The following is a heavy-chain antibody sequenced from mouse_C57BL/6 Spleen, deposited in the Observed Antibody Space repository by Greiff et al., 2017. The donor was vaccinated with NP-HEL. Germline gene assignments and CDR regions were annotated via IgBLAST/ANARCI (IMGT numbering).Heavy chain of an antibody. V-gene: IGHV3-6*01. CDR2: ISYDGSN. D-gene: IGHD2-4*01. Sequence: EVKLMESGPGLVKPSQSLSLTCSVTGYSITSGYYWNWIRQFPGNKLEWMGYISYDGSNNYNPSLKNRISITRDTSKNQFFLKLNSVTTEDTATYYCASEGVIYYDYAGAMDYWGQGTSVTVSS. CDR1: GYSITSGYY. J-gene: IGHJ4*01. CDR3: ASEGVIYYDYAGAMDY.